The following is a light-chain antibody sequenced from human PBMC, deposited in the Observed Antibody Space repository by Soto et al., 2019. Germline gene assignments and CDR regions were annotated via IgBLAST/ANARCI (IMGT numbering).Light chain of an antibody. CDR2: DAS. CDR3: QQYDTLPIT. V-gene: IGKV1-33*01. CDR1: QDISNY. J-gene: IGKJ4*01. Sequence: DIQMTQSPSSLSASVGDRVTITCQASQDISNYVNWYQQKPGKAPKLLIYDASNLETGVPSRFSGSGSGTDFTFTISSLQPEDIATYYCQQYDTLPITFGGGTKVEIK.